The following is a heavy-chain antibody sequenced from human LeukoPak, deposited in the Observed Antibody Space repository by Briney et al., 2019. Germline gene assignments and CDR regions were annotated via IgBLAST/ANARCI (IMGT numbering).Heavy chain of an antibody. CDR1: GFTFSSYW. V-gene: IGHV3-74*03. CDR2: INSDGSST. CDR3: VRDGAGSTQFDS. Sequence: GGSLRLSCAASGFTFSSYWMHWVRQAPGKGLVWVSRINSDGSSTMYADSVKGRFTISRDNAMNTLYLQTNSLRDEDTAVYYCVRDGAGSTQFDSWGQGILVTVSS. J-gene: IGHJ5*01. D-gene: IGHD3-10*01.